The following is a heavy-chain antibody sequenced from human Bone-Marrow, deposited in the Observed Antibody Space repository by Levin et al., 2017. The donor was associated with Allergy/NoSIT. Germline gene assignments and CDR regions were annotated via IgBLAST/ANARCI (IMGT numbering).Heavy chain of an antibody. J-gene: IGHJ4*02. D-gene: IGHD1-26*01. Sequence: SETLSLTCAVYGGSFSGYYWSWIRQPPGKGLEWIGEINHSGSTNYNPSLKSRVTISVDTSKNQFSLKLSSVTAADTAVYYCARGFPPAVGATTRNFKETDYWGQGTLVTVSS. CDR1: GGSFSGYY. CDR3: ARGFPPAVGATTRNFKETDY. CDR2: INHSGST. V-gene: IGHV4-34*01.